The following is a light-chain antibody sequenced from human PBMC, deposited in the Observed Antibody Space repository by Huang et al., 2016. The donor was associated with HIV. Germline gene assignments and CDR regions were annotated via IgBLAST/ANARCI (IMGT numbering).Light chain of an antibody. J-gene: IGKJ4*01. CDR1: QSVDTY. Sequence: EIVLTQSPVTLSRSPGQRATLSCRASQSVDTYLAWYQQKPGQAPRLLIYDASNRATRIPSRFSGSGSGTDFTLTISSLEPDDFVLYFCQQRGTWPPTFGGGTTMEIK. CDR3: QQRGTWPPT. V-gene: IGKV3-11*01. CDR2: DAS.